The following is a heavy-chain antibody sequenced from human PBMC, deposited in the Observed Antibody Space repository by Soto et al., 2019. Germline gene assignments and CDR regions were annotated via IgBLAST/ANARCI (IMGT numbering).Heavy chain of an antibody. J-gene: IGHJ4*02. V-gene: IGHV3-30*18. CDR1: GFTFIAYG. CDR3: AKDSGRGSADYYFDY. D-gene: IGHD3-10*01. CDR2: ISSDGNDK. Sequence: QVQLVESGGGVVQPGRSLRLPCAASGFTFIAYGMHWVRQTPGKGLERVAVISSDGNDKYHPDSVKGRFTISRDNSKNTLHLQMNSLRTEDTAVYYCAKDSGRGSADYYFDYWGQGPLVTVSS.